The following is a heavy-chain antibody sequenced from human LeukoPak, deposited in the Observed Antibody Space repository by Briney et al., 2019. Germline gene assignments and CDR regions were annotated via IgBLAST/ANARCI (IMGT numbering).Heavy chain of an antibody. Sequence: GGSLRLSCAASGFTFSSYGMYWVRQAPGKGLEWVAVISYDGSNKYYADSVKGRFTISRDNSKNTLYLQMNSLRAEDTAVYYCAKNQAPGYGPGYWGQGTLVTVSS. V-gene: IGHV3-30*18. CDR1: GFTFSSYG. CDR3: AKNQAPGYGPGY. J-gene: IGHJ4*02. D-gene: IGHD5-18*01. CDR2: ISYDGSNK.